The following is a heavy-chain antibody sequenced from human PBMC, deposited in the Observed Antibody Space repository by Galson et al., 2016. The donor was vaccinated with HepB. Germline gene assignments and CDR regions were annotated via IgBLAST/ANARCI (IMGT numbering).Heavy chain of an antibody. CDR1: GFTISNYD. V-gene: IGHV3-23*01. J-gene: IGHJ5*02. D-gene: IGHD1-14*01. CDR3: AGHHPEPGAPVPQSLDH. Sequence: SLRLSCAASGFTISNYDLFWVRQAPGKGLEWVSYISGSVGTTYYADSVKGRFTLSRDSSKDIFFLQMNSLRTEDTAVYYCAGHHPEPGAPVPQSLDHWGQGTLVTVSS. CDR2: ISGSVGTT.